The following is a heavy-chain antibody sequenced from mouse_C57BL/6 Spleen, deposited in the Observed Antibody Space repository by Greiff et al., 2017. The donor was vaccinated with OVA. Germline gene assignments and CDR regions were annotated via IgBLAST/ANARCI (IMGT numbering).Heavy chain of an antibody. V-gene: IGHV14-3*01. CDR3: ARSGPTYAMDY. D-gene: IGHD3-1*01. Sequence: EVQLQQSVAELVRPGASVKLSCTASGFNIQNTYMHWVKQRPEQGLEWIGRIDPANGNTKYAPKFQGKATITADTTSNTAYLQLSSLTSEDTAIYYCARSGPTYAMDYWGQGTSVTVSS. J-gene: IGHJ4*01. CDR2: IDPANGNT. CDR1: GFNIQNTY.